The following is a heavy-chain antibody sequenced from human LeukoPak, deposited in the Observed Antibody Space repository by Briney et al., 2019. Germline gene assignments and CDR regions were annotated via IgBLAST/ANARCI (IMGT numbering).Heavy chain of an antibody. CDR1: GFTFSSYG. V-gene: IGHV3-33*01. Sequence: GRSLRLSCAASGFTFSSYGMPWVRQAPGKGLEWVAVIWYDGSNKYYADSVKGRFTISRDNSKNTLYLQMNSLRAEDTAVYYCARDSPRYDSSGYYLDYWGQGTLVTVSS. J-gene: IGHJ4*02. CDR2: IWYDGSNK. D-gene: IGHD3-22*01. CDR3: ARDSPRYDSSGYYLDY.